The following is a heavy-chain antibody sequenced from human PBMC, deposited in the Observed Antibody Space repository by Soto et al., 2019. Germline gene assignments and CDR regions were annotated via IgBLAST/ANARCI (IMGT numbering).Heavy chain of an antibody. CDR2: ISYDGSNK. CDR3: AKDWFGDAFDI. V-gene: IGHV3-30*18. Sequence: QVQLVESGGGVVQPGRSLRLSCAASGFTFSSYGMHWVRQAPGTGLEWVAVISYDGSNKYYADSVKGRFTISRDNSKNTLYLQKNSLRAEDTAVYYCAKDWFGDAFDIWGQGTMVTVSS. D-gene: IGHD3-10*01. CDR1: GFTFSSYG. J-gene: IGHJ3*02.